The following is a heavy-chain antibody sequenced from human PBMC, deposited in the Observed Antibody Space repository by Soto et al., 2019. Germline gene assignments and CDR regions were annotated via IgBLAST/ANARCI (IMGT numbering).Heavy chain of an antibody. Sequence: GSLRLSCAASGFTFSSYGMHWVRQAPGKGLEWVTVISYDGGNKYYADSVKGRFTISRDNSKNTLYLQMNSLRAEDTAVYYCAKSAGVGYYYYGMDVWGQGTTVTVSS. J-gene: IGHJ6*02. CDR3: AKSAGVGYYYYGMDV. CDR1: GFTFSSYG. CDR2: ISYDGGNK. V-gene: IGHV3-30*18. D-gene: IGHD1-26*01.